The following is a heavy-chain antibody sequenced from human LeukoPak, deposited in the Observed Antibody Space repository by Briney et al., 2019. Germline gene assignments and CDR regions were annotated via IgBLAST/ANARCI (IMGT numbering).Heavy chain of an antibody. CDR1: GGSFSGYY. CDR2: INHSGST. J-gene: IGHJ4*02. CDR3: ARRSYGSGSPRD. D-gene: IGHD3-10*01. V-gene: IGHV4-34*01. Sequence: SETLSLTCAVYGGSFSGYYWSWIRQPPGKGLEWIGEINHSGSTYYNPSLKSRVTISVDTSKNQFSLKLSSVTAADTAVYYCARRSYGSGSPRDWGQGTLVTVSS.